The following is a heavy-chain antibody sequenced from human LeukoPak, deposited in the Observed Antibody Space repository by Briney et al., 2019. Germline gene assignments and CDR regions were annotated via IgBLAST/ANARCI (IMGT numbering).Heavy chain of an antibody. D-gene: IGHD3-3*01. J-gene: IGHJ6*02. CDR3: ARVLSYDFWSGYFKGYYYGMDV. V-gene: IGHV1-8*01. CDR2: MNPNSGNT. Sequence: ASVKVSCKASGYTFTSYDINWVRQAPGQGLEWMGWMNPNSGNTGYAQKFQGRVTMTRNTSISTAYMELSSLRSEDTAVYYCARVLSYDFWSGYFKGYYYGMDVWGQGTTVTVSS. CDR1: GYTFTSYD.